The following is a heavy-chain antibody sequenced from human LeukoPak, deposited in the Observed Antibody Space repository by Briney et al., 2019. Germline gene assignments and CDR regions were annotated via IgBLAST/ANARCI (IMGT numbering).Heavy chain of an antibody. V-gene: IGHV3-48*01. J-gene: IGHJ3*02. CDR1: GFTFSSYS. CDR2: ISSSSRTI. D-gene: IGHD2-2*01. Sequence: QSGGSLRLSCAASGFTFSSYSMNWVRQAPGKGLEWVSYISSSSRTIYYADSVKGRFTISRDNAKNSLYLQMNSLRAEDTAVYYCARGVSSRTSHAFDIWGQGTMVTVSS. CDR3: ARGVSSRTSHAFDI.